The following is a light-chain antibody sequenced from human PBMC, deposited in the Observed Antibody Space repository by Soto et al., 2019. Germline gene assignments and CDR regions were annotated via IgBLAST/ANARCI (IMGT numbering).Light chain of an antibody. V-gene: IGKV3-11*01. CDR3: QKRSI. CDR2: DSS. J-gene: IGKJ2*01. Sequence: EIVLTQSPATLSLSPGARATLSCRASQSVSSYLAWYQQKPGQAPRLLIYDSSNRATGIPARFSGSGSGTDFTLTISSLEPEDFEVYCCQKRSIFGQGTKLE. CDR1: QSVSSY.